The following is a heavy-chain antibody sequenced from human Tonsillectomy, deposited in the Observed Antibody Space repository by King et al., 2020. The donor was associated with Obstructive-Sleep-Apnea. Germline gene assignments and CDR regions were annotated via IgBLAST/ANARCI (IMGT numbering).Heavy chain of an antibody. CDR2: ISYDGSNK. CDR3: ARDPTEYNVDTAVRGYYYYGMDV. J-gene: IGHJ6*02. V-gene: IGHV3-30*04. Sequence: VQLVQSGGGVVQPGRSLRLSCAASGFTFSSYAMHWVRQAPGKGLEWVAVISYDGSNKYYADSVKGRFTISRDNSKNTLYLQMNSLRAEDTAVYYCARDPTEYNVDTAVRGYYYYGMDVWGQGTTVTVSS. D-gene: IGHD5-18*01. CDR1: GFTFSSYA.